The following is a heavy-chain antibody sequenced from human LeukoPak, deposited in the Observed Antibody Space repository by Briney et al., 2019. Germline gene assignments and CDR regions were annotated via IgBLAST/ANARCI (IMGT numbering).Heavy chain of an antibody. Sequence: GGSLRLSCAASGFRFDDYGMSWVRNVPGKGLEWVSDTNWDGASTGYADSVKGRFTISRDNVKNFLYLQMNSLRVEDTALYFCGRVYCSTTSCYDYYDYYMDVWGKGTTVTVSS. D-gene: IGHD2-2*01. CDR1: GFRFDDYG. V-gene: IGHV3-20*04. CDR2: TNWDGAST. CDR3: GRVYCSTTSCYDYYDYYMDV. J-gene: IGHJ6*03.